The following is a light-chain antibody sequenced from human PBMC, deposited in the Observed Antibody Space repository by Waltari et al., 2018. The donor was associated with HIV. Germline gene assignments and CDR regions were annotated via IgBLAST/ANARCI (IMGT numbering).Light chain of an antibody. CDR2: SNN. CDR3: AAWDDNRNAVV. Sequence: QSVLTQPPSASGTPGQRVAISCSGSSSNIGSNTITWYQQLSGTAPKLLINSNNHRPSGVPDRFSVSKSGTSGSLAISGLQSEDEADYYCAAWDDNRNAVVFGGGTKLTVL. CDR1: SSNIGSNT. V-gene: IGLV1-44*01. J-gene: IGLJ2*01.